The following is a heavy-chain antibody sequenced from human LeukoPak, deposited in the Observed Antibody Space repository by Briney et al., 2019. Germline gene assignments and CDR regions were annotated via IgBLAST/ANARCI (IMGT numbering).Heavy chain of an antibody. CDR3: AKAYCSSISCYPDY. Sequence: GGSLRLSCAASGFTFNSYAMSWVRPAPGKGLEWVSAISDSGDSTYYADSVKGRFTISRDNSKNTLYLQVNSLRAEDTAVYYCAKAYCSSISCYPDYWGQGTLVTVSS. J-gene: IGHJ4*02. CDR2: ISDSGDST. V-gene: IGHV3-23*01. D-gene: IGHD2-2*01. CDR1: GFTFNSYA.